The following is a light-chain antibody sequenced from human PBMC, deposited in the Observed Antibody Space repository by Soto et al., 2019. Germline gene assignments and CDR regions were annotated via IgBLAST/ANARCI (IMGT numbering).Light chain of an antibody. CDR2: DAS. Sequence: DIPMTQSPSTLSASVGDRVTITCRASQSISSWLAWYQQKPGKAPKLLIYDASSLESGVPSRFSGSGSGTEFTLTISSLQPDDFAPYYCQQYNSYPLTFGGGTKVEIK. V-gene: IGKV1-5*01. CDR1: QSISSW. CDR3: QQYNSYPLT. J-gene: IGKJ4*01.